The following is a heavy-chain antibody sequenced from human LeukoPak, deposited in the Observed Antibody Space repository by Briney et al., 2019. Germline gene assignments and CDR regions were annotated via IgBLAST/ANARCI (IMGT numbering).Heavy chain of an antibody. J-gene: IGHJ6*03. CDR3: ARLIIYKYVYYMDV. D-gene: IGHD2-8*01. CDR2: ISGSGDRT. Sequence: GGSLRLSCAASGFTFSSSAMSWVRQAPGKGLEWVSTISGSGDRTYYADSVKGRFTISRDNSKNTLFLHMNSLRAEGTAVYYCARLIIYKYVYYMDVWGKGTAVTVSS. CDR1: GFTFSSSA. V-gene: IGHV3-23*01.